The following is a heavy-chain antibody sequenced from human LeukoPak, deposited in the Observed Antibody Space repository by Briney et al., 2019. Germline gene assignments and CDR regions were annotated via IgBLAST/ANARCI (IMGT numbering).Heavy chain of an antibody. V-gene: IGHV3-23*01. CDR1: GISLSNYG. D-gene: IGHD3-22*01. J-gene: IGHJ4*02. CDR2: ISGSGGGT. Sequence: GGSLRLSCAVPGISLSNYGMSWVRQAPGKGLEWVAGISGSGGGTNYADSVKGRFTISRDNPKNTLYLQMNRLRAEDTAVYFCAKRGVVIRVILVGFHKEAYYFDSWGQGALVTVSS. CDR3: AKRGVVIRVILVGFHKEAYYFDS.